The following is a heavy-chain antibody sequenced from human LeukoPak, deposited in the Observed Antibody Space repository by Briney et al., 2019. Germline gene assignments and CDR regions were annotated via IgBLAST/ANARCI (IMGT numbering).Heavy chain of an antibody. J-gene: IGHJ4*02. V-gene: IGHV1-24*01. D-gene: IGHD5-18*01. Sequence: ASVKVSCKVSGYTLTELSMHWVRQAPGKGLEWMGGFDPEDGETIYAQKFQGRVTMTEDTSTDTAYMELSSLRSEDTAVYYCAPKVLRSGYSYGFGNYWGQGTLVTVSS. CDR2: FDPEDGET. CDR3: APKVLRSGYSYGFGNY. CDR1: GYTLTELS.